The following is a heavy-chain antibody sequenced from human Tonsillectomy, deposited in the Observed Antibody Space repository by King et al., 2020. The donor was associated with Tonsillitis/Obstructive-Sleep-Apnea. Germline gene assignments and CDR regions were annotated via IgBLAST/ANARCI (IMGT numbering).Heavy chain of an antibody. V-gene: IGHV5-51*03. D-gene: IGHD6-13*01. CDR2: IYPGDSDT. J-gene: IGHJ4*02. Sequence: DVQLVQSGAEVKKPGESLKISCKGSGNSFTSYWIGWVRQMPGKGLEWMGIIYPGDSDTRYSPSFQGQVTISADKSIGTAYLQWSSLKASDTAMYYCASQISVYSSSWYCFDYWGQGTLVTVSS. CDR1: GNSFTSYW. CDR3: ASQISVYSSSWYCFDY.